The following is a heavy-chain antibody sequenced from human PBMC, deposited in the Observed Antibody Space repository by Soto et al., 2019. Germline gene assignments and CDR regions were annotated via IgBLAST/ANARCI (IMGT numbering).Heavy chain of an antibody. J-gene: IGHJ5*02. D-gene: IGHD6-13*01. V-gene: IGHV3-21*01. CDR2: ISSNSAYI. CDR1: GFTFRSFT. CDR3: TRDASRDSSARGWFDP. Sequence: GGSLRLSCAASGFTFRSFTMNWVRQAPWKGLEWVSTISSNSAYIYYTDALRGRFTISRDSAKNSLHLQMNSLRAEDTAVYYCTRDASRDSSARGWFDPWGPGTLVAVSS.